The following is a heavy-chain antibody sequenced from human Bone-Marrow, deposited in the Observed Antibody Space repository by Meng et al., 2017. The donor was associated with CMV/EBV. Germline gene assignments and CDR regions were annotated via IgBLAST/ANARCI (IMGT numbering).Heavy chain of an antibody. J-gene: IGHJ6*02. CDR3: ARDDREGSYSYYYYGMDV. Sequence: GGSLRLSCAASGFTFSSYGMHWVRQAPGKGLEWVAFIRYDGSNKYYADSVKGRFTISRDNSKNTLYLQMNSLRAEDTAVYYCARDDREGSYSYYYYGMDVWGQGTTVTVSS. D-gene: IGHD1-26*01. CDR1: GFTFSSYG. CDR2: IRYDGSNK. V-gene: IGHV3-30*02.